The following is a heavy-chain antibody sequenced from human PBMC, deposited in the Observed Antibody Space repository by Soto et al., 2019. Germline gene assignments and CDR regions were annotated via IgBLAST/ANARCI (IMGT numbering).Heavy chain of an antibody. CDR1: GGTFSSYA. D-gene: IGHD2-15*01. V-gene: IGHV1-69*06. CDR3: ARAGYCSGGSCYSYAFDI. CDR2: IIPIFGTA. Sequence: GASVKVSCKASGGTFSSYAISWVRQAPGQGLEWMGGIIPIFGTANYAQKFQGRVTITADKSTSTAYMELSSLRSEDTAVYYCARAGYCSGGSCYSYAFDIWGQGPMVTVSS. J-gene: IGHJ3*02.